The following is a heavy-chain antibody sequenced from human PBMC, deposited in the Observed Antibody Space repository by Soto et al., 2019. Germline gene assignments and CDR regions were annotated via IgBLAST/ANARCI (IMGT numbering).Heavy chain of an antibody. D-gene: IGHD3-9*01. V-gene: IGHV1-18*01. Sequence: QIQLVQSGGGVKKPGASVKVSCTTSRYTFTSHGIAWVRQAPGQGLEWLGWISTFNGKTDYAQKFQGRVTMTADTITSTVDMELRSLRSDDTAVYFCARLLTEGATFREDAFDLWGQGRKVTVSS. CDR1: RYTFTSHG. CDR2: ISTFNGKT. CDR3: ARLLTEGATFREDAFDL. J-gene: IGHJ3*01.